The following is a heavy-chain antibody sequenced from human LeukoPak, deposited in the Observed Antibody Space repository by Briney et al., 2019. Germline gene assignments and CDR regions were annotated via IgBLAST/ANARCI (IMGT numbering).Heavy chain of an antibody. CDR2: INPNSGGT. Sequence: ASVKVSCKASGYTFTGYYMHWVRQAPGQGLEWMGWINPNSGGTNYAQKFQGRVTMTRDTSISTAYMELSRRRSDDTAVYYCARAPLWFGEFGFDAWGQGTLVTVSS. CDR1: GYTFTGYY. D-gene: IGHD3-10*01. CDR3: ARAPLWFGEFGFDA. J-gene: IGHJ5*02. V-gene: IGHV1-2*02.